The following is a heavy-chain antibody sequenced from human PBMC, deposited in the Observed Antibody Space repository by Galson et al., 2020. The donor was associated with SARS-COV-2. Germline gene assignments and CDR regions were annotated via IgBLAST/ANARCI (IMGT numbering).Heavy chain of an antibody. V-gene: IGHV5-51*01. CDR1: GYDFSGQW. D-gene: IGHD1-26*01. Sequence: GESLKISCTGSGYDFSGQWIAWVRRMPGKGLEWMGVIYPGDSDTKYSPSFQGQVTISADKSIRTAYLQWSSLKASDTAIYYCARALLYNGNYYWYLDLWGRGNRVTVSS. CDR2: IYPGDSDT. J-gene: IGHJ2*01. CDR3: ARALLYNGNYYWYLDL.